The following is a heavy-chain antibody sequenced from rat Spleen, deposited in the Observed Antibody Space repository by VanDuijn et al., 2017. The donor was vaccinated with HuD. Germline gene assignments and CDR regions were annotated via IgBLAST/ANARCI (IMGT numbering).Heavy chain of an antibody. V-gene: IGHV5-46*01. Sequence: EVQLVESGGGLVQPGRSLKLSCAASGFTFSSFPMAWVRQAPTKGLEWVATITTRGGSTYYRDSVKGRFTISRDNAKSTLYLQMDSLRSEDTATYYCARNTMGIGFDYWGQGVMVTVSS. CDR1: GFTFSSFP. CDR3: ARNTMGIGFDY. D-gene: IGHD1-9*01. CDR2: ITTRGGST. J-gene: IGHJ2*01.